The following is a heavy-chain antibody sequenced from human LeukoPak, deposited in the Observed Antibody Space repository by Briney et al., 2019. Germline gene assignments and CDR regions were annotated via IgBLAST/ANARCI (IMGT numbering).Heavy chain of an antibody. J-gene: IGHJ3*02. CDR1: GFTFSSYG. V-gene: IGHV3-30*03. D-gene: IGHD3-3*01. Sequence: GGSLRLSCAASGFTFSSYGMHWVRQAPGKGLEWVAVISYDGSNKYYADSVKGRFTISRDNAKNSLYLQMNSLRAEDTAVYYCARPDDFWSGDAFDIWGQGTMVTVSS. CDR3: ARPDDFWSGDAFDI. CDR2: ISYDGSNK.